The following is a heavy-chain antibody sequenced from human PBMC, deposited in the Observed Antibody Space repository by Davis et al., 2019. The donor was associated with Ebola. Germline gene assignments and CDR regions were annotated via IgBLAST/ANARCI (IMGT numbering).Heavy chain of an antibody. V-gene: IGHV6-1*01. CDR3: ARGWLRTAFDQ. J-gene: IGHJ4*02. CDR1: GDSVSGSSGA. D-gene: IGHD5-12*01. Sequence: HSQTLSLTCAISGDSVSGSSGAWNWIRQSPSSGLEWLGRTYYSSNWYTDSTLSVKSRITISADTAKNQLSLHLDSVTPEDTAVYYCARGWLRTAFDQWGQGTLVTVSS. CDR2: TYYSSNWYT.